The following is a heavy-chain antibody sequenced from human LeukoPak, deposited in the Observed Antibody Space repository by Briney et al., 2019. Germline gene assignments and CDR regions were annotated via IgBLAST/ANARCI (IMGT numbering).Heavy chain of an antibody. J-gene: IGHJ4*02. CDR1: GFTLITND. V-gene: IGHV3-53*01. Sequence: PGGSLRLSCAASGFTLITNDMTWVRQAPGKGLELVSVLYSDGNTKYADSVQGRFTISRDKSKNTLYLEMNSLSCDDRAVYYCARGVEPLAANTLAYWGQGTLVTVSS. CDR3: ARGVEPLAANTLAY. D-gene: IGHD1-14*01. CDR2: LYSDGNT.